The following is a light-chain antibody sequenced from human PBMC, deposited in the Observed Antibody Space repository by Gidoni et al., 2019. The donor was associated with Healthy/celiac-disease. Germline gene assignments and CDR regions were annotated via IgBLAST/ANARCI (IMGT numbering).Light chain of an antibody. V-gene: IGKV1D-8*01. Sequence: VILMSQYPSLLSASTGDRVTISCRMSQSISSYLAWYQQKPGKAPELLIYAASTLQSGVPSRFSGSGSGTDFTLTISSLQSEDFATYYRQQYYSFPRTFGQGTKVEIK. CDR2: AAS. J-gene: IGKJ1*01. CDR1: QSISSY. CDR3: QQYYSFPRT.